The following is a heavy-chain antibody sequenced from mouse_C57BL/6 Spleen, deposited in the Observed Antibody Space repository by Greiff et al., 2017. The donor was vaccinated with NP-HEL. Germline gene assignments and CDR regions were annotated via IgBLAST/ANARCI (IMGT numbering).Heavy chain of an antibody. D-gene: IGHD6-5*01. CDR1: GFTFSNYW. Sequence: DVQLVESGGGLVQPGGSMKLSCVASGFTFSNYWMNWVRQSPEKGLEWVAQIRLKSDNYATHYAVSVKGRFTISRDDSKSSVYLQMNNLRAEDTGIYYCTSPYYFDYWGKGTTLTVSS. CDR3: TSPYYFDY. J-gene: IGHJ2*01. CDR2: IRLKSDNYAT. V-gene: IGHV6-3*01.